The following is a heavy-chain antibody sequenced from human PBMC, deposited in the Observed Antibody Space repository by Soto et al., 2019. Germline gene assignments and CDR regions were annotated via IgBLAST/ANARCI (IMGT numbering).Heavy chain of an antibody. CDR3: ASSRVRGRLTYFDY. V-gene: IGHV3-7*03. CDR2: IKHAGSDK. J-gene: IGHJ4*02. D-gene: IGHD6-6*01. Sequence: EVQLVESGGGLVQPGGSLRLSCAASGFTFSSYWMSWVRQAPGKGLEWVANIKHAGSDKYYVDSVKGRFTISRDNAKNALYLQMNSMRAEDTAVYYCASSRVRGRLTYFDYWCQGTLVTVSS. CDR1: GFTFSSYW.